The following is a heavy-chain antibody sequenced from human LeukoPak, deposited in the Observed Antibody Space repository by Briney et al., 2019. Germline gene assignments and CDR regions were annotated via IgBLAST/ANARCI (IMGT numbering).Heavy chain of an antibody. Sequence: GGSLRLSCAASGFTFSSYAMSWVRQAPGKGLEWVSAISGSGGSTYYADSVKGRFTISRDNSKNTLYLQMNSLRAEVTAVYYCAKVVLGGCGDDAYYFDYWGQGTLVTVSS. CDR3: AKVVLGGCGDDAYYFDY. D-gene: IGHD4-17*01. CDR2: ISGSGGST. CDR1: GFTFSSYA. J-gene: IGHJ4*02. V-gene: IGHV3-23*01.